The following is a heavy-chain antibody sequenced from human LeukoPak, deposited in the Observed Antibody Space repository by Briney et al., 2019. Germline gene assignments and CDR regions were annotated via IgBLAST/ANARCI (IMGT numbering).Heavy chain of an antibody. J-gene: IGHJ4*02. Sequence: GGSLRLSCEASGSTFNSYEMNWVRQAPGKGLEWMGWIHPNSGGTNYAQKFQGRVTMTRDTSINTAYMELSRLRSDDTAIYYCARDGQQQPFDYWGQGTLVTVSS. CDR3: ARDGQQQPFDY. D-gene: IGHD6-13*01. CDR1: GSTFNSYE. CDR2: IHPNSGGT. V-gene: IGHV1-2*02.